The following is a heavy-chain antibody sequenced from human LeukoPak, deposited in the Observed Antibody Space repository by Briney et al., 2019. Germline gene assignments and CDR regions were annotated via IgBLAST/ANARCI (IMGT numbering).Heavy chain of an antibody. Sequence: PSETLSLTCTVSGGSISSYYWSWIRQPPGKGLEWIGYIYYSGSTNYNPSLKSRVTISVDKSKNQFSLKLSSVTAADTAVYYCARVGSQDYGGNSDWGQGTLVTVSS. J-gene: IGHJ4*02. D-gene: IGHD4-23*01. CDR3: ARVGSQDYGGNSD. CDR1: GGSISSYY. CDR2: IYYSGST. V-gene: IGHV4-59*12.